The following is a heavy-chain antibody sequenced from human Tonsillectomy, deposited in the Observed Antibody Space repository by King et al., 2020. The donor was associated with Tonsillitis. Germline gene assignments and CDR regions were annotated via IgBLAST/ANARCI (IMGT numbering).Heavy chain of an antibody. CDR2: MNPNSGNT. CDR3: AIGSYDSIGYYYEYVDY. J-gene: IGHJ4*02. D-gene: IGHD3-22*01. V-gene: IGHV1-8*01. Sequence: QLVQSGAEVKKPGASVKVSCKASGYTFTSYDINWVRQATGQGLEWMGWMNPNSGNTGYAQKFQGRVTMTRNTSISTAYMELSSLRSEDTAVYYCAIGSYDSIGYYYEYVDYWGQGTLVTVSS. CDR1: GYTFTSYD.